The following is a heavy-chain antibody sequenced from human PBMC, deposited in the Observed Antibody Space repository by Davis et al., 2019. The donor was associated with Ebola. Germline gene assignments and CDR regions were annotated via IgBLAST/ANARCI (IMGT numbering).Heavy chain of an antibody. J-gene: IGHJ6*03. CDR2: INAGNGNT. CDR3: ARDRGVVIAPWYMDV. CDR1: GYTFTSYT. D-gene: IGHD2-21*01. Sequence: AASVQVSCKASGYTFTSYTMHWVRQAPGQRLEWMGWINAGNGNTKYSQKFQGRVTITRDTSASTAYMELSSLRSEDTAVYYCARDRGVVIAPWYMDVWGKGTTVTVSS. V-gene: IGHV1-3*01.